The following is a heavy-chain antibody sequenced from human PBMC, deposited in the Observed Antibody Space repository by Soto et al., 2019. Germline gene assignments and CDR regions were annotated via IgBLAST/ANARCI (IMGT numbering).Heavy chain of an antibody. Sequence: GGSLRLSCAASGFTFSDYYMSWIRQAPGKGLEWVSYISSSSSYTNYADSVKGRFTISRDNVKNTLYLQMNSLRAEDTAVYYCARDRVESGYPEYFQHWGQGTLVTSPQ. D-gene: IGHD3-22*01. J-gene: IGHJ1*01. V-gene: IGHV3-11*05. CDR1: GFTFSDYY. CDR2: ISSSSSYT. CDR3: ARDRVESGYPEYFQH.